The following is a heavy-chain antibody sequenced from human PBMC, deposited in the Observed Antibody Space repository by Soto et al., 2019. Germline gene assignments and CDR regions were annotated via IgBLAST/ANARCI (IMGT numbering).Heavy chain of an antibody. J-gene: IGHJ6*03. CDR3: ARRIDYGDSNAYYYYMDV. CDR1: GYSFTSYW. CDR2: IYPGDSDT. Sequence: GESLKISCKCSGYSFTSYWIGWVRQMPGKGLEWMGIIYPGDSDTRYSPSFQGQVTISADKSISTAYLQWSSLKASDTAMYYCARRIDYGDSNAYYYYMDVWGKGTTVTSP. V-gene: IGHV5-51*01. D-gene: IGHD4-17*01.